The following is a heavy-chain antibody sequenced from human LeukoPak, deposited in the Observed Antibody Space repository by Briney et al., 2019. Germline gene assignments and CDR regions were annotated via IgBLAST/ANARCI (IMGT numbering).Heavy chain of an antibody. D-gene: IGHD6-13*01. CDR1: GFTFSDYY. V-gene: IGHV3-11*01. CDR2: ISSSGSTI. J-gene: IGHJ4*02. CDR3: AGRRKLIAAVH. Sequence: GGSLRLSCAASGFTFSDYYMSWIRQAPGKGLEWVSYISSSGSTIYYADSVKGRFTISRDNAKNSLYLQMNSLRAEDTAVYYCAGRRKLIAAVHWGQGTLVTVSS.